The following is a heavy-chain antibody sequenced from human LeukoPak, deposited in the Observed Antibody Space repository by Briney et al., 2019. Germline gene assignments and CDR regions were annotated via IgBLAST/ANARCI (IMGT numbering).Heavy chain of an antibody. CDR1: GFTFSSYA. CDR2: ISYDGSNK. J-gene: IGHJ3*02. CDR3: ATAQSVQGAFDI. D-gene: IGHD5/OR15-5a*01. V-gene: IGHV3-30*04. Sequence: PGRSLRLSCAASGFTFSSYAMHWVRQAPGKGLEWVAVISYDGSNKYYADSVKGRFTISRDNSKNTLYLQMNSLKTEDTAVYYCATAQSVQGAFDIWGQGTMVTVSS.